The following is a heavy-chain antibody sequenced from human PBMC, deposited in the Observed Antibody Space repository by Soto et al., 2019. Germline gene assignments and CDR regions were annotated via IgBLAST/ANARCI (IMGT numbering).Heavy chain of an antibody. CDR1: GYTFTSYY. Sequence: ASVKVSCKASGYTFTSYYIHWVRQAPGQGLEWMGWINPNNGNTDFAQKFQGRVTMTRDTSISTAYMELSRLRSDDTAMYYCARVRVASGWYNSPDYWGQGTLVTVSS. CDR3: ARVRVASGWYNSPDY. V-gene: IGHV1-2*02. D-gene: IGHD6-19*01. CDR2: INPNNGNT. J-gene: IGHJ4*02.